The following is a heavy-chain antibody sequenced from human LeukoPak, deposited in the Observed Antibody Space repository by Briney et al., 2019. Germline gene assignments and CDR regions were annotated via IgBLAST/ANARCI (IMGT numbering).Heavy chain of an antibody. CDR1: GFTFGDYT. D-gene: IGHD2-8*01. J-gene: IGHJ5*02. Sequence: GSLRLSCTVSGFTFGDYTMSWFRQAPGKGLEWVGFIRSKAYGGTTEYAASVKGRFTISREDSKSIAYLQMNSLQSEDTAVYYCTRNMLGIAWFDPWGQGTLVTVSS. CDR2: IRSKAYGGTT. V-gene: IGHV3-49*03. CDR3: TRNMLGIAWFDP.